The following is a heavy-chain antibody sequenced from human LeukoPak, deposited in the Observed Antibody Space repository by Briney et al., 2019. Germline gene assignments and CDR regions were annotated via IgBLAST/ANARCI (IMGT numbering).Heavy chain of an antibody. J-gene: IGHJ3*02. CDR3: ARARRRDHSSTWWGAFDI. CDR1: GFSVSSFY. V-gene: IGHV3-53*01. CDR2: IYSGGST. Sequence: PSGSLSLSCAVSGFSVSSFYRSWFRQPPGKGLEWVSDIYSGGSTYSADSVKDRFTISRLISKNTVHLQMNSLRPEDTAVYYCARARRRDHSSTWWGAFDIWGRGTMVTVPS. D-gene: IGHD2-2*01.